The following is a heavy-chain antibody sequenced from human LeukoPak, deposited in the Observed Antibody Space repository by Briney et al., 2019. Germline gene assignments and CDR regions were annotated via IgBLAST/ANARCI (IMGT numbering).Heavy chain of an antibody. CDR1: GFTFSTYA. D-gene: IGHD2-21*02. CDR3: XRGGSWADLAYCGGDCYSSAFDI. J-gene: IGHJ3*02. CDR2: XXXXXXXX. Sequence: PGGSLRLSCAASGFTFSTYAVHWVRQAPGKGLEXXXXXXXXXXXXXXADSVKGRXTISXDNSKITLYLQVNSLRVGGSTVYYCXRGGSWADLAYCGGDCYSSAFDIWGQGTMVTVSS. V-gene: IGHV3-30*04.